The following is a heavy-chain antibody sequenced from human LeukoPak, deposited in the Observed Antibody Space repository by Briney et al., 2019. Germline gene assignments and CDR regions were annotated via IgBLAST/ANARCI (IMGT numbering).Heavy chain of an antibody. Sequence: GGSLRLSCAASGFTFSSYEMNWVRQAPGKGLEWVSYISSSGSTIYYADSVKGRFTISRDNAKNSLYLQMNSLRAEDTVVYYCARELDDSSGYYAFDIWGQGTMVTVSS. CDR2: ISSSGSTI. J-gene: IGHJ3*02. CDR1: GFTFSSYE. CDR3: ARELDDSSGYYAFDI. V-gene: IGHV3-48*03. D-gene: IGHD3-22*01.